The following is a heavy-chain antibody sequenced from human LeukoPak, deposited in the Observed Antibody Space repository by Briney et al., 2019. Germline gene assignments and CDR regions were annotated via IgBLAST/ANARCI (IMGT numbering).Heavy chain of an antibody. Sequence: GGSLRLSCAASGFTFSSYGMHWVRQAPGKGLEWVAFIRYDGSNKYYADSVKGRFTISRDNSKNTLYLQMNSLRAEDTAVYYCAKLRGHTADAFDIWGQGTMVTVSS. CDR3: AKLRGHTADAFDI. CDR2: IRYDGSNK. J-gene: IGHJ3*02. D-gene: IGHD5-18*01. CDR1: GFTFSSYG. V-gene: IGHV3-30*02.